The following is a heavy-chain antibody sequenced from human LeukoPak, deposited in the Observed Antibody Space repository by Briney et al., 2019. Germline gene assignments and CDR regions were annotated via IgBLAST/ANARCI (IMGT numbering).Heavy chain of an antibody. V-gene: IGHV4-59*01. CDR1: GGSFSGYY. D-gene: IGHD1/OR15-1a*01. J-gene: IGHJ3*02. CDR2: MYYSGST. CDR3: AVTTRNDAFDI. Sequence: SETLSLTCAVYGGSFSGYYWSWVRQPPGKGLEWIGYMYYSGSTNSNPSLKSRVTIAADTSKNQLSLNLNSVTAADTAVYYCAVTTRNDAFDIWGQGTTVTVSS.